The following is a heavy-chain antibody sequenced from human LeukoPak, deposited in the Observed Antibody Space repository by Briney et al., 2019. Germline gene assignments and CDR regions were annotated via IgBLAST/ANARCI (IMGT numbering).Heavy chain of an antibody. CDR1: GFTFTTYA. V-gene: IGHV3-23*01. CDR2: ITNSGGLT. D-gene: IGHD3-3*01. Sequence: GGSLRLSCAASGFTFTTYAMTWVRQAPGKGLEWVSSITNSGGLTYYADSVKGRFTISRDNSKNTLYLQMNSLRAEDTAVYYCAKEIFRSNDYWGQGTLVTVSS. CDR3: AKEIFRSNDY. J-gene: IGHJ4*02.